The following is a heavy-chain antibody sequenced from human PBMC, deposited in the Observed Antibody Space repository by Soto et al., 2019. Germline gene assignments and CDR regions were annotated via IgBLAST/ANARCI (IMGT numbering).Heavy chain of an antibody. CDR1: GGSLSSYY. V-gene: IGHV4-59*01. D-gene: IGHD3-22*01. Sequence: SEDLSLTWTGSGGSLSSYYWNWIRQPAGKGLEWIGYFYYSGSTNYNPSLKSRVTISVDTSKNQFSLNLGSVTAADTAVYYCARDRGGYYDYWGQGTLVTVSS. CDR2: FYYSGST. CDR3: ARDRGGYYDY. J-gene: IGHJ4*02.